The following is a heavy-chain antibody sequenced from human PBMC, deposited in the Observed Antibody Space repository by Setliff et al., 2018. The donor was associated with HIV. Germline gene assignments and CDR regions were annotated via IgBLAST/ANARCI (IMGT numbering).Heavy chain of an antibody. CDR1: GFTFSDYH. CDR3: ARPLLRTNAVYGILGNWFDS. V-gene: IGHV3-11*01. D-gene: IGHD2-8*01. Sequence: GGSLRLSCAASGFTFSDYHMSWIRQAPGKGLEWVSYISSSGSTICYADSVKGRFTISRDNAKNSLSLQMNSLRAEDTAVYYCARPLLRTNAVYGILGNWFDSWGRGTLVTVSS. CDR2: ISSSGSTI. J-gene: IGHJ5*01.